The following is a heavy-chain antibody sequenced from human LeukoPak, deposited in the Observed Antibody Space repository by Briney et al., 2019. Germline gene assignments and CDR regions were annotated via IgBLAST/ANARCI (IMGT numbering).Heavy chain of an antibody. J-gene: IGHJ4*02. Sequence: TSSETLSLTCTVSGGSISSSSYYRGWIRQPPGKGLEWIGSIYYSGSTYYNPSLKSRVTISVDTSKNQFSLKLTSVTAADTAVYYCARDKFCSDTGSCNIGLFDFWGQGALVTVSS. D-gene: IGHD2-15*01. CDR1: GGSISSSSYY. CDR3: ARDKFCSDTGSCNIGLFDF. CDR2: IYYSGST. V-gene: IGHV4-39*02.